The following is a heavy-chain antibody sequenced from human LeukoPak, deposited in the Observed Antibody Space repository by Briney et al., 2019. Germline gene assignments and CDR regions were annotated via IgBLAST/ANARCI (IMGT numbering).Heavy chain of an antibody. V-gene: IGHV4-38-2*02. CDR2: IYHSGST. Sequence: SETLSLTCTVSGYSISSGYYWGWIRQPPGKGLEWIGSIYHSGSTYYNPSLKSRVTISVDTSKNQFSLKLSSVTAADTAVYYCARGLITIFGVVIPLHAFDIWGQGTMVTVSS. CDR3: ARGLITIFGVVIPLHAFDI. J-gene: IGHJ3*02. D-gene: IGHD3-3*01. CDR1: GYSISSGYY.